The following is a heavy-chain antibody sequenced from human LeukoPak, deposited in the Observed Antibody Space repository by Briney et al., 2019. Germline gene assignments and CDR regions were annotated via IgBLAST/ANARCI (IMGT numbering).Heavy chain of an antibody. CDR3: ARATYCGGDCYNWAHDY. D-gene: IGHD2-21*02. V-gene: IGHV3-11*01. CDR1: GFTFSDYY. Sequence: GGSLRLSCAASGFTFSDYYMSWIRQAPGKGLEWVSYISSSGSTTYYADSVKGRFTISRDNAKNSLYLQMNSLRAEDTAVYYCARATYCGGDCYNWAHDYWGQGTLVTVSS. CDR2: ISSSGSTT. J-gene: IGHJ4*02.